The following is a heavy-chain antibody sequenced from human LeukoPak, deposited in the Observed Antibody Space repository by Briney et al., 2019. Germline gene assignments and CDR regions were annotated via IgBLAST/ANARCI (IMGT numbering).Heavy chain of an antibody. CDR2: IYSGGSM. V-gene: IGHV3-66*01. CDR1: EFSVGSNY. Sequence: PGGSLRLSCAASEFSVGSNYMTWVRQAPGKGLEWVSLIYSGGSMYYADSVKGRFTISRDNSKNTLYLQMNRLRAEDTAVYYCARGSKYFGELIRRGEYYFDYWGQGTLVTVSS. J-gene: IGHJ4*02. D-gene: IGHD3-10*01. CDR3: ARGSKYFGELIRRGEYYFDY.